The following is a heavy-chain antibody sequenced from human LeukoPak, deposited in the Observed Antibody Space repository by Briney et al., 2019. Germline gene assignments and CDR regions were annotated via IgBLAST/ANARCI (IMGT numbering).Heavy chain of an antibody. CDR3: ARVITGTTRDAFDI. CDR1: GGSFSGYY. V-gene: IGHV4-34*01. Sequence: SETLSLTCAVYGGSFSGYYWSWIRQPPGKGLEWIGEINHSGSTNYNPSLKSRVTISVDTSKNQFSLKLSSVTAADTAVYYCARVITGTTRDAFDIWGQGTMVTVSS. D-gene: IGHD1-7*01. J-gene: IGHJ3*02. CDR2: INHSGST.